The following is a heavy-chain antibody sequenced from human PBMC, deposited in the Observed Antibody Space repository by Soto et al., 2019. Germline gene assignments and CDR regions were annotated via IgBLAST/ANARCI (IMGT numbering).Heavy chain of an antibody. V-gene: IGHV1-8*01. J-gene: IGHJ4*02. CDR1: GYTFSSYD. CDR2: MNPNSGNT. CDR3: ARGLTYCSATSCYAVDF. Sequence: QVQLVQSGAEVKKPGASVKVSCTSSGYTFSSYDINWVRQATGQGLEWMGWMNPNSGNTGYAQKFQGRVTMTRTTSITTAYMELSSLSSEDTAVYYCARGLTYCSATSCYAVDFWGQGTPVTVSS. D-gene: IGHD2-2*01.